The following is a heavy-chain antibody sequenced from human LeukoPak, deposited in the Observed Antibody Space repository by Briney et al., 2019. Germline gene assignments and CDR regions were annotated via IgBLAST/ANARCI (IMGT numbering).Heavy chain of an antibody. Sequence: GGSLRLSCAASGFTFSSYTMNRVRQAPGKGLEWVSSISSSSSYIYHADSVKGRFTFSRDNAKNSLYLQMNSLRAEDTAVYYCARSGRFGELGFDYWGQGTLVTVSS. CDR2: ISSSSSYI. CDR1: GFTFSSYT. CDR3: ARSGRFGELGFDY. V-gene: IGHV3-21*01. J-gene: IGHJ4*02. D-gene: IGHD3-10*01.